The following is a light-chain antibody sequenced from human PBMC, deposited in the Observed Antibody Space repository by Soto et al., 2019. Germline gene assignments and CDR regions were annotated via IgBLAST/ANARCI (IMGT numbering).Light chain of an antibody. CDR2: EVT. J-gene: IGLJ1*01. CDR1: TINH. V-gene: IGLV2-23*02. CDR3: CFFAGNSYV. Sequence: QSALTQPASVSGSPGQSITISCSGTTINHVSWYQHHPGKAPKLIIYEVTYRPSGVPDRFSGSKSGITASLTLSGLQAEXXXXXXCCFFAGNSYVFGAGTKLTV.